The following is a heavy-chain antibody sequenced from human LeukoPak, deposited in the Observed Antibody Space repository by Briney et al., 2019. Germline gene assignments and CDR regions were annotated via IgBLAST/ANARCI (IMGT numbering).Heavy chain of an antibody. J-gene: IGHJ4*02. D-gene: IGHD3-22*01. V-gene: IGHV1-18*01. CDR1: GGTFSSYA. Sequence: ASVKVSCKASGGTFSSYAISWVRQAPGQGLEWMGWISAYNGNTNYAQKLQGRVTMTTDTSTSTAYMELRSLRSDDTAVYYCARVEDATYYYDSSGPNFDYWGQGTLVTVSS. CDR2: ISAYNGNT. CDR3: ARVEDATYYYDSSGPNFDY.